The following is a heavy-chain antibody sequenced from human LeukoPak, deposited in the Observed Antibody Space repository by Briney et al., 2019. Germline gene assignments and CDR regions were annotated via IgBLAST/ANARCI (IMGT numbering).Heavy chain of an antibody. CDR3: ARAVGVTAIHNAFDI. V-gene: IGHV3-66*01. CDR1: GFAVSSNY. CDR2: IYSGGGT. J-gene: IGHJ3*02. D-gene: IGHD2-21*02. Sequence: GGSLRLSCEASGFAVSSNYMSWVRQAPGRGLEWVSVIYSGGGTDYADSVKGRFTISRDNSKNTLYLQMNSLRAEDTAVYYCARAVGVTAIHNAFDIWGQGTMVTVSS.